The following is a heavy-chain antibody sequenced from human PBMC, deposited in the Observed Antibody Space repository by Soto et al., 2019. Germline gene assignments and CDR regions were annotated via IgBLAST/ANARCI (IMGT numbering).Heavy chain of an antibody. CDR2: INPNSGGT. D-gene: IGHD3-22*01. J-gene: IGHJ4*02. CDR3: ARVGGSSSGCDY. V-gene: IGHV1-2*02. CDR1: GYTFTNYY. Sequence: ASVKVSCKASGYTFTNYYMHWVRQAPGQGLEWMGWINPNSGGTNYAQKFQGRVTMTRDTSISTAYMELSRLRSDDTAVYYCARVGGSSSGCDYWGQGTLVTVSS.